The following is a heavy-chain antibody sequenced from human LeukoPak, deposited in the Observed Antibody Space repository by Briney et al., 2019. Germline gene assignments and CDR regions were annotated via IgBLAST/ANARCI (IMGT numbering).Heavy chain of an antibody. D-gene: IGHD2-2*01. CDR1: GYIFANYG. CDR3: ARARATGDCSSSSCWEMGWFDP. J-gene: IGHJ5*02. Sequence: GASVKVSCKASGYIFANYGITWVRQAPGQGLEWMGWITPYNGDTYYAQRLQGRVTMITDTSTSTAYMEVRSLRSDDTAVYYCARARATGDCSSSSCWEMGWFDPWGQGTLVTVSS. V-gene: IGHV1-18*01. CDR2: ITPYNGDT.